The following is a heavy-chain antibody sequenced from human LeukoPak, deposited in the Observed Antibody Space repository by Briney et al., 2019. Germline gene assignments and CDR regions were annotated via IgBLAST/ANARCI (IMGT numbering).Heavy chain of an antibody. CDR2: ISYDGSNK. Sequence: GGSLRLSCAASGLTFSSYAMHWVRQAPGKGLEWVAVISYDGSNKYYADSVKGRFTISRDNSKNTLYLQMNSLRAEDTAVYYCAREGHGSFDYWGQGTLVTVSS. J-gene: IGHJ4*02. D-gene: IGHD3-10*01. CDR3: AREGHGSFDY. CDR1: GLTFSSYA. V-gene: IGHV3-30-3*01.